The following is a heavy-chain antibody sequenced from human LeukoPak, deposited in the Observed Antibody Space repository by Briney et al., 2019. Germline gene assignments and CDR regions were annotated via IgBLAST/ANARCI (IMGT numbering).Heavy chain of an antibody. Sequence: ASVKVSCKASGYTFTGCYMHWVRQAPGQGLEWMGWINPNSGGTNYAQKFQGRVTMTRDTSISTAYMELSRLRSDDTAVYYCARDPEYSSSKCYGCYYYGMDVWGQGTTVTVSS. J-gene: IGHJ6*02. CDR1: GYTFTGCY. V-gene: IGHV1-2*02. CDR2: INPNSGGT. CDR3: ARDPEYSSSKCYGCYYYGMDV. D-gene: IGHD6-6*01.